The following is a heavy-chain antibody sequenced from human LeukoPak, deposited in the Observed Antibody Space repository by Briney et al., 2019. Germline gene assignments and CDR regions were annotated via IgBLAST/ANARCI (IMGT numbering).Heavy chain of an antibody. D-gene: IGHD3-9*01. V-gene: IGHV1-2*02. J-gene: IGHJ4*02. Sequence: ASVKVSCKASGYTFTGYYMHWVRQAPGQGLEWMGWINPNSGGTNYAQKFQGRVTMTRATSISTAYMELSRLRSDDTAVYYCARVDYDILTGYSKAYFDYWGQGTLVTVSS. CDR2: INPNSGGT. CDR1: GYTFTGYY. CDR3: ARVDYDILTGYSKAYFDY.